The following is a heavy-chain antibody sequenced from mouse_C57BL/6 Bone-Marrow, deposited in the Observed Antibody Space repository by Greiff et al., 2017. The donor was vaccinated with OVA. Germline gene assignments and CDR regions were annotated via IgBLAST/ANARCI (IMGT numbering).Heavy chain of an antibody. CDR1: GFTFSDYG. J-gene: IGHJ2*01. CDR3: ARRAVFDY. D-gene: IGHD3-3*01. V-gene: IGHV5-17*01. CDR2: ISSGSSTI. Sequence: EVKLMESGGDLVKPGGSLKLSCAASGFTFSDYGMHWVRQAPEKGLEWVAYISSGSSTIYYADTVKGRFTISRDNAKNTLFLQMTSLRSEDTAMYYCARRAVFDYWGQGTTLTVSS.